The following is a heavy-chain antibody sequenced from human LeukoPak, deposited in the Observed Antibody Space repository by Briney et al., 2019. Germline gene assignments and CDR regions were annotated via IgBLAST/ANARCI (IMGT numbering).Heavy chain of an antibody. Sequence: GASVKVSCKASGGTFSSYAISWVRQAPGQGLEWTGGIIPIFGTANYAQKFQGRVTITADESTSTAYMELSSLRSEDTAVYYCARSVSPLYYYYYGMDVWGQGTTVTVSS. CDR3: ARSVSPLYYYYYGMDV. CDR2: IIPIFGTA. J-gene: IGHJ6*02. V-gene: IGHV1-69*13. D-gene: IGHD4-17*01. CDR1: GGTFSSYA.